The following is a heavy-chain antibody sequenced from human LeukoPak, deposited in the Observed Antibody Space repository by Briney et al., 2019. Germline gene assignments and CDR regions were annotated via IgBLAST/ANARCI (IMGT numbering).Heavy chain of an antibody. V-gene: IGHV1-18*01. Sequence: ASVTVSCKASGYTVTIYGISWVRQAPGQGREWMGWISSYNGNTNYAQKLQGRVTMSTDTSTGTAYMELRSLRSDDTAVYYCARLVAEARRDAFDIWGQGTMVTVSS. CDR2: ISSYNGNT. CDR3: ARLVAEARRDAFDI. CDR1: GYTVTIYG. J-gene: IGHJ3*02. D-gene: IGHD6-25*01.